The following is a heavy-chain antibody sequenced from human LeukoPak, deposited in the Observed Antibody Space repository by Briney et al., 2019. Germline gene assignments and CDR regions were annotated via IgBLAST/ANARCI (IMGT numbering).Heavy chain of an antibody. CDR1: GGSISSSYSY. Sequence: ASETLSPTCTVSGGSISSSYSYWGWIRQPPGKGLEWIGNIYYSGSTYYSPSLTSRVTVSVDTSENQFSLKLSSVTAADTAVYYCARAHSIASYYYGVDVWGQGTTVTVSS. CDR2: IYYSGST. CDR3: ARAHSIASYYYGVDV. D-gene: IGHD2/OR15-2a*01. J-gene: IGHJ6*02. V-gene: IGHV4-39*07.